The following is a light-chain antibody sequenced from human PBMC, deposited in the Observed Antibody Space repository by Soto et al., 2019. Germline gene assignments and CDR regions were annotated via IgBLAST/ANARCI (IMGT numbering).Light chain of an antibody. V-gene: IGKV1-39*01. CDR3: QKYNSAPQIT. CDR1: KSINTY. Sequence: DIQMTQSPSSLSASVGDRVTITCRATKSINTYVNWYQQKPGKAPKLLIYAASSLQSGVPSRFSGSGSGTDFTLTISSLQPEDVATYYCQKYNSAPQITFGQGTRLEIK. J-gene: IGKJ5*01. CDR2: AAS.